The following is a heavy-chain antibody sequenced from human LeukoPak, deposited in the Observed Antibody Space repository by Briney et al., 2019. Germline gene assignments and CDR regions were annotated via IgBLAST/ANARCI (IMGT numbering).Heavy chain of an antibody. CDR1: GGTFSSYA. J-gene: IGHJ5*02. CDR3: ARTVPAAMSSNWFDP. V-gene: IGHV1-69*06. Sequence: GSSVKVSCKASGGTFSSYAISWVRQAPGQGLEWMGGIIPIFGTANYAQKFQGRVTITADKSTSTAYMELSSLRSEDTAVYYCARTVPAAMSSNWFDPWGQGTLVTVSS. D-gene: IGHD2-2*01. CDR2: IIPIFGTA.